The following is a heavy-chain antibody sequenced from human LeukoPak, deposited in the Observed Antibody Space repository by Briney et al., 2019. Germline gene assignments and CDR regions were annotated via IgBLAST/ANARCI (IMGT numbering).Heavy chain of an antibody. V-gene: IGHV1-2*02. J-gene: IGHJ4*02. Sequence: ASVKVSCKASGYTFTGYYMHWVRQAPGQGLEWMGWINPNSGGTNYAQKFQGRVTMTRDTSSSTAYMELSRLRSDDTAVYYCARSQGLGWLSFDYWGQGTLVTVSS. CDR1: GYTFTGYY. D-gene: IGHD3-22*01. CDR3: ARSQGLGWLSFDY. CDR2: INPNSGGT.